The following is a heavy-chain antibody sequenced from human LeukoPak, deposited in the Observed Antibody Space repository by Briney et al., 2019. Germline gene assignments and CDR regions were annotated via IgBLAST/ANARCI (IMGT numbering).Heavy chain of an antibody. D-gene: IGHD2-2*01. Sequence: GRSLRLSCTASGFTFSDYALNWVRQAPGKGLEWVSSISSSSSYIYYADSVKGRFTISRDNAKNSLYLQMNSLRAEDTAVYYCARVGGIVVVPAATWDYGMDVWGQGTTVTVSS. CDR2: ISSSSSYI. CDR3: ARVGGIVVVPAATWDYGMDV. V-gene: IGHV3-21*01. J-gene: IGHJ6*02. CDR1: GFTFSDYA.